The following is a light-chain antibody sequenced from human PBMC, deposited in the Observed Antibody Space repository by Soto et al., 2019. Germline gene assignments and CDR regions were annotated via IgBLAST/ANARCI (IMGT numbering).Light chain of an antibody. V-gene: IGLV1-51*01. Sequence: QSALTQPPSVSAAPGQKATISCSGSSSNIGNNYVSWYQQLPGTAPKLLIYDNNKRPSGIPDRFSGSKSGTSATLGITGLQTGDEADYYCGTWDSSLSAWVFGGGTKVTVL. CDR1: SSNIGNNY. CDR2: DNN. J-gene: IGLJ3*02. CDR3: GTWDSSLSAWV.